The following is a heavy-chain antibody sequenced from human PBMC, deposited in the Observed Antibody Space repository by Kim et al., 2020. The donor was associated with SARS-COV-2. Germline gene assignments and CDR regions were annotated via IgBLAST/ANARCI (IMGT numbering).Heavy chain of an antibody. D-gene: IGHD1-26*01. CDR3: AKDLKSGGYYYYYGMDV. Sequence: SGKGRLTISRDKSKSTVYLQLNSLRPEDTAVYYCAKDLKSGGYYYYYGMDVWGQGTTVTVSS. V-gene: IGHV3-30*02. J-gene: IGHJ6*02.